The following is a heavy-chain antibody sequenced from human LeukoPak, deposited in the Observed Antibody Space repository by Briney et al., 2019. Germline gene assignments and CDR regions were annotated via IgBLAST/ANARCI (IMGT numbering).Heavy chain of an antibody. V-gene: IGHV4-31*03. CDR1: GGSISSGGYY. CDR2: IYYSGST. CDR3: ARTQGCSSTSCPLDY. D-gene: IGHD2-2*01. J-gene: IGHJ4*02. Sequence: SETLSLTCTVSGGSISSGGYYWSWIRQHPGKGLEWIGYIYYSGSTYYNPSLKSRVTISVDTSKNQFSLKLSSVTAADTAVYYCARTQGCSSTSCPLDYWGQGTLVTASS.